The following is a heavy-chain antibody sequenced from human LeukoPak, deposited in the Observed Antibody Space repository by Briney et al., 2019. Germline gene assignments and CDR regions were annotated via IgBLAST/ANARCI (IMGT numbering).Heavy chain of an antibody. V-gene: IGHV4-39*01. CDR3: ARHGKDLVPNYYFDF. J-gene: IGHJ4*02. CDR2: IYNSGST. Sequence: PSETLSLTCTVSGGSISSSSYYWGWIRQPPGKGLEWIGSIYNSGSTYYNPSVKSRVTISVDTSKNQFSLKLSSVTAADTAVYYCARHGKDLVPNYYFDFWGQGTLVTVSS. CDR1: GGSISSSSYY. D-gene: IGHD1-1*01.